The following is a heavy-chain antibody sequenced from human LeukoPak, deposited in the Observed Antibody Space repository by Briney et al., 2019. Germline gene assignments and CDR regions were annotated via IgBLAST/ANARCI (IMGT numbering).Heavy chain of an antibody. CDR3: ATPYSGYDLYYMDV. CDR2: ISSSSSTI. CDR1: GFTFSSYS. J-gene: IGHJ6*03. D-gene: IGHD5-12*01. Sequence: GGSLRLSYTASGFTFSSYSMNWVRQAPGKGLEWVSYISSSSSTIYYADSVKGRFTISRDNAKNSLYLQMNSLRAEDTAVYYCATPYSGYDLYYMDVWGKGTTVTVSS. V-gene: IGHV3-48*01.